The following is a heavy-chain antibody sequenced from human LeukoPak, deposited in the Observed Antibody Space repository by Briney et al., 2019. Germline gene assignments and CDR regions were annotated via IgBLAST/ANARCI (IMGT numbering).Heavy chain of an antibody. CDR2: VSAYNGNT. D-gene: IGHD5-18*01. J-gene: IGHJ3*02. CDR3: ATSGYAYGALDI. CDR1: GYTFTSYG. V-gene: IGHV1-18*01. Sequence: ASVKVSCKASGYTFTSYGISWVRQAPGQGLEWMGWVSAYNGNTNYAQKLQGRVTMTTDTSTSTAYMELRSLRSDDTAVYYCATSGYAYGALDIWGQGTMVTVSS.